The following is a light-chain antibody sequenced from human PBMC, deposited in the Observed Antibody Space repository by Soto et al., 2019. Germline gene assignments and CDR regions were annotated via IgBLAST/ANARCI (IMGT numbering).Light chain of an antibody. CDR2: EVT. J-gene: IGLJ1*01. V-gene: IGLV2-8*01. Sequence: QSVLAQPPSASGAPGQSVTISCTGTSSDVGGYDYVSWYQQHPGKAPKLMIYEVTIRPSGVSDRFSGSKSGNTASLTVSVLQSQDEADYYCSSYTAGNPSYVFGTGTKATVL. CDR3: SSYTAGNPSYV. CDR1: SSDVGGYDY.